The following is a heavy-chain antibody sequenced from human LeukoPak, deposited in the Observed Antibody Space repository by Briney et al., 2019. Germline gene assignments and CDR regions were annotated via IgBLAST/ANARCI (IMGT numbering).Heavy chain of an antibody. CDR2: ISSGGSTI. D-gene: IGHD1-26*01. Sequence: PGGSLRLSCAASGFTFSSYEMNWVRQAPGKGLEWVSYISSGGSTIYYADSVKGRFTISRDNAKNSLYLQMNSLRAEDTAVYYCARDSGGELPAHYFDYWGQGTLVTVSS. V-gene: IGHV3-48*03. CDR1: GFTFSSYE. CDR3: ARDSGGELPAHYFDY. J-gene: IGHJ4*02.